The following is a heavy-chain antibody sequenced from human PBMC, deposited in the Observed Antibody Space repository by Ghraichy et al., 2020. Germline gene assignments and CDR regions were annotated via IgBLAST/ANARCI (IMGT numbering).Heavy chain of an antibody. CDR2: IYYSGST. V-gene: IGHV4-59*01. D-gene: IGHD3-10*01. Sequence: SETLSLTCTVSGGSISSYYWSWIRQPPGKGLEWIGYIYYSGSTNYNPSLKSRVTISVDTSKNQFSLKLSSVTAADTAVYYCARDKRTAAATYYYGSGSSPFYYYMDVWGKGTTVTVSS. CDR1: GGSISSYY. J-gene: IGHJ6*03. CDR3: ARDKRTAAATYYYGSGSSPFYYYMDV.